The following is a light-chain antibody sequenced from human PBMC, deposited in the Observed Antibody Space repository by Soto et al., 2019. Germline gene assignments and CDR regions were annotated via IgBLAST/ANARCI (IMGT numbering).Light chain of an antibody. J-gene: IGKJ2*01. Sequence: DIQMTQSPSSLSAFVGDRVTITCRASQSISTYLNWYQQKPGIAPKLLIYATSNLQSGVPSRFSGSGSGAECTLTISSLQPEDFATYYCQQYYSTPYTFGQGTKVEIK. CDR1: QSISTY. CDR3: QQYYSTPYT. CDR2: ATS. V-gene: IGKV1-39*01.